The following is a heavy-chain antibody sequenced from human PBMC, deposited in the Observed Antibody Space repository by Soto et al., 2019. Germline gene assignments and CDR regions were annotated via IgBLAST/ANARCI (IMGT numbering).Heavy chain of an antibody. CDR1: GYTFTSYG. D-gene: IGHD3-22*01. CDR3: ARLINYYDSSGGWFDP. CDR2: ISAYNGNT. J-gene: IGHJ5*02. V-gene: IGHV1-18*01. Sequence: EASVKVSCKASGYTFTSYGISWVRQAPGQGLEWMGWISAYNGNTNYAQKLQGRVTMTTDTSTSTAYMELRSLRSDDTAVYYCARLINYYDSSGGWFDPWGQGTLVTVS.